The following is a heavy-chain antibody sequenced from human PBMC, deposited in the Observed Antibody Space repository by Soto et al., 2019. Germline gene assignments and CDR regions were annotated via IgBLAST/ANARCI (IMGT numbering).Heavy chain of an antibody. CDR1: GFTFSSYG. Sequence: GGSLRLSCAASGFTFSSYGMHWVRQAPGKGLEWVAVIWYDGSNKYYADSVKGRFTISRDNSKNTLYLQMNSLRAEDTAVYYCARDHGGLYGDYNDAFDIWGQGTMVTVSS. CDR3: ARDHGGLYGDYNDAFDI. D-gene: IGHD4-17*01. J-gene: IGHJ3*02. V-gene: IGHV3-33*01. CDR2: IWYDGSNK.